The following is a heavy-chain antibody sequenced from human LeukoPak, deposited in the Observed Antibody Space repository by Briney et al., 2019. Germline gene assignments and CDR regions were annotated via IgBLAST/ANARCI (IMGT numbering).Heavy chain of an antibody. CDR2: ISGSGGSA. V-gene: IGHV3-23*01. D-gene: IGHD2-21*01. CDR1: GFTFSSYA. Sequence: GGSLRLSCAASGFTFSSYAMSWVRQAPGKGLEWVSAISGSGGSAYYADSVKGRFTISRDNSKNTLYLQMNSLRAEDTAVYYCAKGSSGDWDAFGIWGQGTMVTVSS. CDR3: AKGSSGDWDAFGI. J-gene: IGHJ3*02.